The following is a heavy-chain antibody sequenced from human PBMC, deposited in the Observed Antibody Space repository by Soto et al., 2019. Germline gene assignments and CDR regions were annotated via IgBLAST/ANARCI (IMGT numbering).Heavy chain of an antibody. CDR3: ARLYVVPAASIPQRKYYFDY. Sequence: PSETLSLTCTVSGGSISSYYWSWIRQPPGKGLEWIGYIYYSGSTNYNPSLKSRVTISVDTSKNQFSLKLSSVTAADTAVYYCARLYVVPAASIPQRKYYFDYWGQGTLVTVSS. V-gene: IGHV4-59*08. CDR2: IYYSGST. CDR1: GGSISSYY. D-gene: IGHD2-2*01. J-gene: IGHJ4*02.